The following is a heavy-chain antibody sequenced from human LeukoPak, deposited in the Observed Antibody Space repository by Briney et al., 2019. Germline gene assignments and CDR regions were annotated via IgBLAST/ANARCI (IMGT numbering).Heavy chain of an antibody. CDR3: ARLFPGGQWLHRGPDY. Sequence: GASLKISCKASGSNFANYWIGWVRQLPGKGLESMGIVYPGDSDTRYSPSFQGQVTISADKSITTAYLQWSSLKASDTAMYYCARLFPGGQWLHRGPDYWGQGTLVTVSS. CDR2: VYPGDSDT. CDR1: GSNFANYW. D-gene: IGHD6-19*01. V-gene: IGHV5-51*01. J-gene: IGHJ4*02.